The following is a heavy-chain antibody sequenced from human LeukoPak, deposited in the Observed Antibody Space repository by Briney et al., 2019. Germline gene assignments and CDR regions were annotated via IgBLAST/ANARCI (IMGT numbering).Heavy chain of an antibody. V-gene: IGHV1-69*05. J-gene: IGHJ5*02. CDR3: ARDNTAMVLGWFDP. Sequence: EASVKVSCKASGGTFSSYAISWVRQAPGQGLEWMGGIIPIFGTANYAQKFQGRVTITTDESTSTAYMGLSSLRSEDTAVYYCARDNTAMVLGWFDPWGQGTLVTVSS. D-gene: IGHD5-18*01. CDR1: GGTFSSYA. CDR2: IIPIFGTA.